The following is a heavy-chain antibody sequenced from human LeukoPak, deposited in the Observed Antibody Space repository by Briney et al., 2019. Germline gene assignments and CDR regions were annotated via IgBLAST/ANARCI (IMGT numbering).Heavy chain of an antibody. CDR2: IIPIFGTA. CDR1: GYTFTGYY. V-gene: IGHV1-69*13. J-gene: IGHJ3*02. D-gene: IGHD3-9*01. CDR3: ARPILTGWDAFDI. Sequence: ASVKVSCKASGYTFTGYYMHWVRQAPGQGLEWMGGIIPIFGTANYAQKFQGRVTITADESTSTAYMELCSLRSEDTAVYYCARPILTGWDAFDIWGQGTMVTVSS.